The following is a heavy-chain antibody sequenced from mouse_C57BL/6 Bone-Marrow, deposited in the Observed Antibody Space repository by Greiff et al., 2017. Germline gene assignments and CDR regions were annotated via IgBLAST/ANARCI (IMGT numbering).Heavy chain of an antibody. CDR1: GFNIKDDY. V-gene: IGHV14-4*01. J-gene: IGHJ2*01. D-gene: IGHD1-1*01. CDR2: IDPENGDT. CDR3: TNPDYYGSSFDY. Sequence: EVQLVESGAELVRPGASVKLSCTASGFNIKDDYMHWVKQRPEQGLEWIGWIDPENGDTEYASKFQGKATITADTSSNTAYLQLSSLTSEDTAVYYCTNPDYYGSSFDYWGQGTTLTVSS.